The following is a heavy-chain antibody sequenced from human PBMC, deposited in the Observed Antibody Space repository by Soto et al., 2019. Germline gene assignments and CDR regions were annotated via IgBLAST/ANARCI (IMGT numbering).Heavy chain of an antibody. CDR3: ARVIGDSWLDS. J-gene: IGHJ5*01. CDR2: TYYRSNWYI. V-gene: IGHV6-1*01. CDR1: GDSVSSNSAT. Sequence: SQTLSLTCAISGDSVSSNSATWDWIRQSPSRGLELLGRTYYRSNWYIVYAVSVKCRITINPDTSTNHLSLHLDFVTPDDTAVYYCARVIGDSWLDSRGQGTLVTVSS.